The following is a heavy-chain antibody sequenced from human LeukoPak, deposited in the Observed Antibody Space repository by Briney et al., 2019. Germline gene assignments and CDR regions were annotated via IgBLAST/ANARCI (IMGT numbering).Heavy chain of an antibody. CDR3: ARVGVDGFDY. D-gene: IGHD3-3*01. V-gene: IGHV3-7*03. CDR2: IMEDVSDK. Sequence: GGSLRLSCAASGFTIDDYWMSWVRQAPGKGLEWVANIMEDVSDKYYVDSVKGRFTISRDNAKNSLYLQMSRLRAEDTAVYYCARVGVDGFDYWGQGILVTVSS. CDR1: GFTIDDYW. J-gene: IGHJ4*02.